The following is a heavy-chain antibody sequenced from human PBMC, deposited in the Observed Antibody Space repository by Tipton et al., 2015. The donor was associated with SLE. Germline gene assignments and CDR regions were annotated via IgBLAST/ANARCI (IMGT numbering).Heavy chain of an antibody. Sequence: SLRLSCAASGFTFSSYDMHWVRQAPGKGLEWMAVIWFDGSNKDYADSVKGRFTISRDNSKSTLFLQLNSLRAEDTAVYYCAKNHIGRGLDVWGQGTTVTVSS. J-gene: IGHJ6*02. CDR1: GFTFSSYD. D-gene: IGHD5-12*01. CDR2: IWFDGSNK. CDR3: AKNHIGRGLDV. V-gene: IGHV3-33*06.